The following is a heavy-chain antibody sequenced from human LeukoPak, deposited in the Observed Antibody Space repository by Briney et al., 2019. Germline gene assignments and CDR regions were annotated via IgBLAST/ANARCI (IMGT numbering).Heavy chain of an antibody. CDR1: GFTFSSYG. Sequence: GGSLRLSCAASGFTFSSYGMHWVRQAPGKGLEWVAVISYDGSNKYYADSVKGRFTISRDNSKNTPYLQMNSLRAEDTAMYYCARPNIVGATYFDYWGQGTLVTVSS. J-gene: IGHJ4*02. CDR2: ISYDGSNK. CDR3: ARPNIVGATYFDY. D-gene: IGHD1-26*01. V-gene: IGHV3-30*03.